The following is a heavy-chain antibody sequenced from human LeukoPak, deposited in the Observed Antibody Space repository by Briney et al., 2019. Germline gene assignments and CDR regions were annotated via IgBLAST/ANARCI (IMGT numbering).Heavy chain of an antibody. CDR1: GFTFTSYA. Sequence: SGGSLTLSCAVSGFTFTSYAMTWVRQAPGKGLEWVSAISTGGGDTFYADSVRGRFTISRDNSKSTLYLQMNSLRAEATAVYYCAAKEGLTGYLSESFDYWGQGTLVTGSS. CDR2: ISTGGGDT. CDR3: AAKEGLTGYLSESFDY. J-gene: IGHJ4*02. D-gene: IGHD3-9*01. V-gene: IGHV3-23*01.